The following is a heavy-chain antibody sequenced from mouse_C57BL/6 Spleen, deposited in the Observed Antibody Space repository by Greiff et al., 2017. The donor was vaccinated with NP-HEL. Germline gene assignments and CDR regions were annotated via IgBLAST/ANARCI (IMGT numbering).Heavy chain of an antibody. D-gene: IGHD1-1*01. V-gene: IGHV5-17*01. J-gene: IGHJ1*03. CDR2: ISSGSSTI. CDR1: GFTFSDYG. CDR3: ARRTDYYGSSLYWYFDV. Sequence: EVQRVESGGGLVKPGGSLKLSCAASGFTFSDYGMHWVRQAPEKGLEWVAYISSGSSTIYYADTVKGRFTISRDNAKHTLFLQMTSLRSEDTAMYYCARRTDYYGSSLYWYFDVWGTGTTVTVSS.